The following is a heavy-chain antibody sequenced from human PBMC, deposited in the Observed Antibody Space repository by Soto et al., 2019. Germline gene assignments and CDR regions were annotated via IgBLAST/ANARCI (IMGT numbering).Heavy chain of an antibody. D-gene: IGHD6-13*01. J-gene: IGHJ5*02. CDR1: GFTFSSYA. CDR3: AKDRSGAAAKYNWFDP. V-gene: IGHV3-23*01. Sequence: GSLRLCCAASGFTFSSYAMILVLQAPGKGLEWVSAISGSGGSTYYADSVKGRFTISRDNSKNTLYLQMNSLRAEDTAVYYCAKDRSGAAAKYNWFDPWGQGTMVTVSS. CDR2: ISGSGGST.